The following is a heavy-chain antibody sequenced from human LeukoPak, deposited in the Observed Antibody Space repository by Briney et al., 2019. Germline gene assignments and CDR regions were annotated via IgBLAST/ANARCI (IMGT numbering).Heavy chain of an antibody. V-gene: IGHV3-11*04. Sequence: KPGGSLRLSCAASGFTFSDYYMSWIRQAPGKGLEWVSCISSSATTMSYADSMKGRFTISRDNAKNSLYLQVNSLRAEDTAVYYCARDRTPLNKDAFDIWGQGTMVTVSS. D-gene: IGHD1-14*01. CDR2: ISSSATTM. CDR1: GFTFSDYY. J-gene: IGHJ3*02. CDR3: ARDRTPLNKDAFDI.